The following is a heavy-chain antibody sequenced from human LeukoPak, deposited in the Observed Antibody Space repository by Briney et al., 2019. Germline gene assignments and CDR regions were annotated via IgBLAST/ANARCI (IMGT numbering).Heavy chain of an antibody. D-gene: IGHD6-19*01. V-gene: IGHV1-8*01. CDR3: ASFLGRGWSGGYYFDY. CDR1: GYTFTSYD. Sequence: ASVKVPCKASGYTFTSYDINWVRQATGQGLEWMGWMNPNSGNTGYAQKFQGRVTMTRNTSISTAYMELSSLRSEDTAVYYCASFLGRGWSGGYYFDYWGQGTLVTVSS. CDR2: MNPNSGNT. J-gene: IGHJ4*02.